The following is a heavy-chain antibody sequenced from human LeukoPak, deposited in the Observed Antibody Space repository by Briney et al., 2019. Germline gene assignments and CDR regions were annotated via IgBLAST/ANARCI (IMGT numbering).Heavy chain of an antibody. J-gene: IGHJ4*02. CDR2: INHSGST. Sequence: SETLSLTCAVYGGSFSGYYWSWIRQPPGKGLEWIGEINHSGSTNYNPSLKSRVTISVDTSKNQFSLKLSSVTAADTAVYYCARISGYYVWYFDYWGQGTLVTVSS. D-gene: IGHD3-3*01. V-gene: IGHV4-34*01. CDR3: ARISGYYVWYFDY. CDR1: GGSFSGYY.